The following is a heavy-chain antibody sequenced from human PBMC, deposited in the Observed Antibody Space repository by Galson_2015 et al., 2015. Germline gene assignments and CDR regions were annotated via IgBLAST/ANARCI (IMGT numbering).Heavy chain of an antibody. CDR3: TRDHYDFWSGSHPAYGMDV. D-gene: IGHD3-3*01. J-gene: IGHJ6*02. CDR1: GFTFGDYA. V-gene: IGHV3-49*03. CDR2: IRSKAYGGIT. Sequence: SLRLSCAASGFTFGDYAMSWFRQAPGKGLEWVGFIRSKAYGGITEYAASVKGRFTISRDDSKSIAYLQMNSLKTEGTAVYYCTRDHYDFWSGSHPAYGMDVWGQGTTVTVSS.